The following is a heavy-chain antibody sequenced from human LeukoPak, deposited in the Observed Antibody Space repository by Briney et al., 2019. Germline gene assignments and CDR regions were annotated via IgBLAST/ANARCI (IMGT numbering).Heavy chain of an antibody. CDR2: MNPNSGNT. V-gene: IGHV1-8*01. Sequence: EASVKASCKTSGYTFTSYDINWVRQATGRGLEWMGWMNPNSGNTGYAQKFQGRVTMTRNTSISTAYMELSSLRSEDTAVYYCARDYYYYYGMDVWGQGTTVTVSS. J-gene: IGHJ6*02. CDR3: ARDYYYYYGMDV. CDR1: GYTFTSYD.